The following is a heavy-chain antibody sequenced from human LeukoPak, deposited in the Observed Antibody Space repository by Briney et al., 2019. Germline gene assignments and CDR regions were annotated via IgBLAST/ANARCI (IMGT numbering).Heavy chain of an antibody. D-gene: IGHD5-12*01. CDR2: ISGYNGDT. J-gene: IGHJ4*02. V-gene: IGHV1-18*01. Sequence: ASVKVSCKASGYTFISYGISWVRQAPGQGLEWMGWISGYNGDTHYAQKLQGRVTMTTDTSTSTAYMELRSLRSDDTAVYYCARGQGLRLWDYWGQGTLATVSS. CDR3: ARGQGLRLWDY. CDR1: GYTFISYG.